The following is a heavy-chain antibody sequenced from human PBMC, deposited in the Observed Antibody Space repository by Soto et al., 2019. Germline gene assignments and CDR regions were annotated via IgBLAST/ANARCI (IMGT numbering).Heavy chain of an antibody. CDR3: ARLFSSWYDY. Sequence: XDSLKVYWQCSGNSFTSYLIGLVRQMPGKGLEWMGIIYPGDSDTRYSPSFQGQVTISADKSISTAYLQWSSLKASDTAMSYCARLFSSWYDYCGQGTLVTVSS. CDR1: GNSFTSYL. V-gene: IGHV5-51*01. D-gene: IGHD6-13*01. J-gene: IGHJ4*02. CDR2: IYPGDSDT.